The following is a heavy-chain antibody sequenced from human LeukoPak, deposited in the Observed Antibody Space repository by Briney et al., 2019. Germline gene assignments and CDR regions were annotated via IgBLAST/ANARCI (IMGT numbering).Heavy chain of an antibody. J-gene: IGHJ6*02. D-gene: IGHD3-22*01. CDR1: VFTLSGSS. CDR3: TSWATRAYYYDSSGLYYGMDV. V-gene: IGHV3-73*01. CDR2: IRSKDNSYAT. Sequence: GGSLRLSCAASVFTLSGSSMQWVRQACRKGLEWVGRIRSKDNSYATAYAASVKGRFTISRDDSKNTAYLQMNSLKTEDTAVYYCTSWATRAYYYDSSGLYYGMDVWGQGTTVTVSS.